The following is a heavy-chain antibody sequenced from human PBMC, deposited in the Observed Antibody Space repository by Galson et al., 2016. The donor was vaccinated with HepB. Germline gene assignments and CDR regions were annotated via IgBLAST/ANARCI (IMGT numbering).Heavy chain of an antibody. CDR2: IWYDGSNK. D-gene: IGHD4-11*01. CDR3: ARGSNYFDYYYYGMDV. V-gene: IGHV3-33*01. J-gene: IGHJ6*02. CDR1: RFTFSSYG. Sequence: SLRLSCAASRFTFSSYGMHWVRQAPGKGLEWAAVIWYDGSNKYYADSVKGRFTISRDNSKNTLYLQMNSLRAEDTAVYYCARGSNYFDYYYYGMDVWGQGTTVTVSS.